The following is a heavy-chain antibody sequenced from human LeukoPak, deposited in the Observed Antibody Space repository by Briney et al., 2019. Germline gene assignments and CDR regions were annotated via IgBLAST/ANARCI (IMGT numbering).Heavy chain of an antibody. J-gene: IGHJ4*02. CDR2: IKSDGSEK. CDR3: ARYCTFRTCSGTKFDY. Sequence: PGGSLRLSCAASGMTFSSHWMSWVRQAPGKGLEWVANIKSDGSEKYYLDSVKGRFTISRDNAKNSLYLQMNSLRAEDSAVYYCARYCTFRTCSGTKFDYWGQGTLVTVSS. V-gene: IGHV3-7*01. CDR1: GMTFSSHW. D-gene: IGHD1-1*01.